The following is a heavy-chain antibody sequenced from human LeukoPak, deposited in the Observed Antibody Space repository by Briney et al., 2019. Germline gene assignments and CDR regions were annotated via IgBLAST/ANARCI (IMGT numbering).Heavy chain of an antibody. CDR3: AKDRAAAGYWDDAFDI. V-gene: IGHV3-30*02. Sequence: GGSLRLSCLTSGFTFSHYDMHWVRQAPGKGLEWVAFIRSDGGNKIYADSVKGRFTISRDNSENTVYLQMNSLRAEDTAVYYCAKDRAAAGYWDDAFDIWGQGTMVTVSS. D-gene: IGHD6-13*01. CDR2: IRSDGGNK. CDR1: GFTFSHYD. J-gene: IGHJ3*02.